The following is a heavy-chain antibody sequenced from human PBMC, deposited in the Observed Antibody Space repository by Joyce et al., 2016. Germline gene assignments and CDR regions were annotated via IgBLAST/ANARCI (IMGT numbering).Heavy chain of an antibody. CDR3: AKDDCSSTSCFFDY. J-gene: IGHJ4*02. Sequence: QVQLVESGGGVVQPGRSLRLSCAASGFTFSSYGMHWVRQAPGKGVEWVAVISYDGNKKYYADAVKGRFTIARDNSKNTLYLQMNSLRAEDTAVYYCAKDDCSSTSCFFDYWGQGTLVTVSS. D-gene: IGHD2-2*01. CDR2: ISYDGNKK. CDR1: GFTFSSYG. V-gene: IGHV3-30*18.